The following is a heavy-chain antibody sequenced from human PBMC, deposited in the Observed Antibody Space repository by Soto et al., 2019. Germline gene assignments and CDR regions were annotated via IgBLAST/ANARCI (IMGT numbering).Heavy chain of an antibody. CDR1: GFIFSGSG. CDR3: ARWVGGSMYDNSGKYDS. Sequence: QVQLVESGGGVVQPGRSLRLPCAASGFIFSGSGMHWVRQAPGKGLEWVALVSNDGIRKYYGDSVKGRFTISRDNAENTLYLQMNSLRAEDTAVYYCARWVGGSMYDNSGKYDSWGQGTLVTVSS. J-gene: IGHJ5*01. CDR2: VSNDGIRK. D-gene: IGHD3-22*01. V-gene: IGHV3-30*03.